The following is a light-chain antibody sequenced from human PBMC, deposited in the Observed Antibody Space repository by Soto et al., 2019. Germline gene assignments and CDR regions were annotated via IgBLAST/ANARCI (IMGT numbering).Light chain of an antibody. CDR3: QHYNSYSEA. J-gene: IGKJ1*01. CDR1: QTISSW. V-gene: IGKV1-5*03. Sequence: TQSPATLSVSPGDRATLSCMASQTISSWLAWYQQKPGKAPKLLIYKASTLKSGVPSRFSGSGSGTEFTLTISSLQPDDFATYYCQHYNSYSEAFGQGTKVDIK. CDR2: KAS.